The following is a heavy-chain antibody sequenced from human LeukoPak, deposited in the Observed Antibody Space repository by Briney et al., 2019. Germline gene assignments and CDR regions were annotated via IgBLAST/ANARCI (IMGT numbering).Heavy chain of an antibody. V-gene: IGHV1-2*02. CDR2: INPNSGGT. CDR3: ATDQTASKIAVPGTVFDY. CDR1: GYTXTGYY. Sequence: ASVKVSCKASGYTXTGYYMHWVRQAPGQGLEWMGWINPNSGGTNYAQKFQGRVTMTRDTSISTAYMELSRLRSDDTAVYYCATDQTASKIAVPGTVFDYWGQGTLVPVSS. D-gene: IGHD6-19*01. J-gene: IGHJ4*02.